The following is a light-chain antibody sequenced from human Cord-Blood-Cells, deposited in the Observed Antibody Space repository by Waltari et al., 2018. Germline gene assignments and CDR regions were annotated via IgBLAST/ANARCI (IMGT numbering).Light chain of an antibody. Sequence: DIQMTQSPSTLSASVGDRVTITCRASQSISSWLAWYQQKPGKAPKLLIYDASSVESGVPSRFSCSGSGSEFTLTISSLQPDDFATYYCQQYNSYSTFGQGTKLEIK. CDR1: QSISSW. V-gene: IGKV1-5*01. CDR2: DAS. J-gene: IGKJ2*01. CDR3: QQYNSYST.